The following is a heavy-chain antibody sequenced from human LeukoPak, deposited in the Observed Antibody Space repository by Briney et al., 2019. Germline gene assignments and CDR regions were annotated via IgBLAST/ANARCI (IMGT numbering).Heavy chain of an antibody. V-gene: IGHV3-43*01. J-gene: IGHJ6*03. Sequence: SGGSLRLSCAASGFTFDDYTMYWVRQAPGKGLEWVSLISWDGGSTYYADSVKGRFTISRDNSKNSLYLQMNSLRTEDTALYYCAKDASERYSSSWYIPYYYYYMDVWGKGTTVTVSS. CDR1: GFTFDDYT. CDR2: ISWDGGST. CDR3: AKDASERYSSSWYIPYYYYYMDV. D-gene: IGHD6-13*01.